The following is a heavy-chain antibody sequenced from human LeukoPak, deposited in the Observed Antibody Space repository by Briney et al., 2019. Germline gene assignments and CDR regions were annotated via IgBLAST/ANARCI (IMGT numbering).Heavy chain of an antibody. Sequence: ASVKVSCKASGYTFTGYYMHWVRQAPGQGLEWMGWINPNSGGTNYAQKFQGRVTMTRDTSISTAYMELSRLRSDDTAVYYCARIQMATIRRPSDYWGQGTLVTVSS. CDR1: GYTFTGYY. J-gene: IGHJ4*02. CDR2: INPNSGGT. D-gene: IGHD5-24*01. V-gene: IGHV1-2*02. CDR3: ARIQMATIRRPSDY.